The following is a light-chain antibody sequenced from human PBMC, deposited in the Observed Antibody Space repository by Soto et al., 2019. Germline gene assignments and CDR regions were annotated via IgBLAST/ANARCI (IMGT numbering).Light chain of an antibody. J-gene: IGLJ2*01. CDR2: EGS. V-gene: IGLV2-23*01. Sequence: QSALTQPASMSGSPGQSITISCTGTSSDVGSYNLVSWYQQHPGKAPKLMIYEGSKRPSGVSNRFSGSKSGNTASLTISGLQAEDEADYYCCSYAGTDVVFGGGTKVTVL. CDR3: CSYAGTDVV. CDR1: SSDVGSYNL.